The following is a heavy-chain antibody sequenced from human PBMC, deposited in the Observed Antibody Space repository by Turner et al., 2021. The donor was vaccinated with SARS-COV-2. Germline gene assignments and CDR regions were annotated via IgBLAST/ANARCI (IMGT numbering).Heavy chain of an antibody. D-gene: IGHD3-22*01. CDR1: GFSFNDYG. V-gene: IGHV3-33*01. J-gene: IGHJ4*02. Sequence: QVLLEQSGGGVVQPGGSLRLSRVASGFSFNDYGMHWVRQTPDKGLECVAAIWPDGNNKYYVESVRGRFSISRDNSKNTIDLQMNSLRVYDTAVYYCARDSNVMTSYGDLWGQGTLVTVSS. CDR2: IWPDGNNK. CDR3: ARDSNVMTSYGDL.